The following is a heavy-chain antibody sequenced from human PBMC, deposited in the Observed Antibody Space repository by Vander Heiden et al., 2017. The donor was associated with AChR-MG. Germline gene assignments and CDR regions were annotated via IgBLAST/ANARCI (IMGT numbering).Heavy chain of an antibody. CDR1: GYTFTSYG. CDR3: ARGGVSSGWFVSHNYYYYGMDV. CDR2: ISAYNGNT. Sequence: QVQLVQSGAEVKKPGASVKVSCKASGYTFTSYGISWVGQAPGQGLEWMGWISAYNGNTNYAQKLQGRVTMTTDTSTSTAYMELRSLRSDDTAVYYCARGGVSSGWFVSHNYYYYGMDVWGQGTTVTVSS. D-gene: IGHD6-19*01. J-gene: IGHJ6*02. V-gene: IGHV1-18*01.